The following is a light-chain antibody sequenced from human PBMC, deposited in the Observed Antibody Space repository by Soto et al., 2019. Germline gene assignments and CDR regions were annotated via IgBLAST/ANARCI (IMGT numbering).Light chain of an antibody. CDR1: NIDVDAYKY. J-gene: IGLJ1*01. Sequence: QSALTQPASVTGTPGQSITISCTTSNIDVDAYKYISWYRQHPDEAPKITIYEASNRPSGISNRFSGSRSGNTASLTISGLQNEAEAEYFCSTCTDNGYIFGSGTKVTVL. V-gene: IGLV2-14*01. CDR2: EAS. CDR3: STCTDNGYI.